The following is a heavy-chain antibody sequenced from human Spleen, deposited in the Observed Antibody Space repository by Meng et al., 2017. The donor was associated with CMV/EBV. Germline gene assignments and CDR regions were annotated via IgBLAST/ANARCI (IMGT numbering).Heavy chain of an antibody. V-gene: IGHV5-51*01. CDR1: GYTFSNYW. D-gene: IGHD2-15*01. CDR3: ARTYCSGGACYSVDY. J-gene: IGHJ4*02. CDR2: IYPGDSDT. Sequence: KVSCKGSGYTFSNYWIAWVRQMPGKGLEWMGIIYPGDSDTRYSLSFQGQVTMSADKSISTAYLQWSSLKASDTAIYYCARTYCSGGACYSVDYWGQGALVTVSS.